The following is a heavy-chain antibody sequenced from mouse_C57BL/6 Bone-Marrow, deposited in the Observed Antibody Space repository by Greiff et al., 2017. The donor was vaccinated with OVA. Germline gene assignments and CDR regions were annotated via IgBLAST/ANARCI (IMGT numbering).Heavy chain of an antibody. CDR1: GFTFSSYT. J-gene: IGHJ4*01. CDR3: ARQGDAMDY. Sequence: DVMLVESGGGLVKPGGSLKLSCAASGFTFSSYTMSWVRQTPEKRLEWVATISGGGGNTYYPDSVKGRFTISRDNAKNTLYLQMSSLRSEDTALYYCARQGDAMDYWGQGTSVTVSS. V-gene: IGHV5-9*01. CDR2: ISGGGGNT.